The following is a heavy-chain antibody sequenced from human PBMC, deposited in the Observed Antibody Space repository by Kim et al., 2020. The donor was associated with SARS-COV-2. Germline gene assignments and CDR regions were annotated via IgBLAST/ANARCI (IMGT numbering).Heavy chain of an antibody. CDR2: ISNDGINI. D-gene: IGHD3-22*01. V-gene: IGHV3-64*01. Sequence: GGSLRLSCVASGFTFSNYAMHWVRQAPGQGLEYVSAISNDGINIFYANSVKGRFIISRDNSRNTLFLQMGSLSAEDMAVYYCARDDYYDQSGDAFDIWV. CDR3: ARDDYYDQSGDAFDI. J-gene: IGHJ3*02. CDR1: GFTFSNYA.